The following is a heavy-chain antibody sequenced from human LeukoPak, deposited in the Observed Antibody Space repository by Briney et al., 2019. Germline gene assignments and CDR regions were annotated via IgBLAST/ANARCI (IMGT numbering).Heavy chain of an antibody. CDR2: ISSSGSTI. CDR3: ARDYYGDYGD. CDR1: GFTFSSYE. V-gene: IGHV3-48*03. Sequence: PGGSLRLSCAASGFTFSSYEMNWVRQAPGKGLEWVSYISSSGSTIYYADSVKGRFTISRDNAKNSLYLQMNSLRAEGTAVYYCARDYYGDYGDWGQGTLVTVSS. J-gene: IGHJ4*02. D-gene: IGHD4-17*01.